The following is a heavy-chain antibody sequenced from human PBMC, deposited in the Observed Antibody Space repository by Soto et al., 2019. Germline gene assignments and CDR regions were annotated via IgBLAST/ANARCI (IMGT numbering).Heavy chain of an antibody. Sequence: EVQVVESGGGLVQPGGSLRLSCAASGFTLSSYSMNWVRQAPGKGLEWVSYISSSSSTIYYADSVKGRFTISRDNAKNSLYLQMNSLRAEDTAVYYCARGVKAGTNCYFDLWGRGTLVTVSS. CDR1: GFTLSSYS. CDR2: ISSSSSTI. CDR3: ARGVKAGTNCYFDL. D-gene: IGHD6-19*01. J-gene: IGHJ2*01. V-gene: IGHV3-48*01.